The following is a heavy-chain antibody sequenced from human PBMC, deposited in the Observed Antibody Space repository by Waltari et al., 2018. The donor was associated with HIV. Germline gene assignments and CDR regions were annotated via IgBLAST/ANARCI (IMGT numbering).Heavy chain of an antibody. J-gene: IGHJ3*02. V-gene: IGHV3-48*03. Sequence: DVPLVESGGGLVQIGGSLGLPCAGFGFAFYPYAMNWVRQGPGKGLEWIANRSSNGGAIHNEDSVRGRFTISRDNAKSSLYLQMNSLRGEDTAIYYGARDDLIVRRPFGIWGQGTMVTV. CDR2: RSSNGGAI. CDR1: GFAFYPYA. CDR3: ARDDLIVRRPFGI. D-gene: IGHD3-16*02.